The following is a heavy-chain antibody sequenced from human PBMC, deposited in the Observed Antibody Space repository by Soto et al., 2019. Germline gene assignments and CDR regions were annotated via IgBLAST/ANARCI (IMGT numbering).Heavy chain of an antibody. Sequence: QVQLVQSGAEVKKPGSSVKVSCKASGGTFSSYTISWVRQAPGQGLEWMGRIIPILGIANYAQKFQGRVTITADKSTSTAYMELSSLRSEDTAVYYCARGGLSLGIAAAGIDYWGQGTLVTVSS. D-gene: IGHD6-13*01. CDR3: ARGGLSLGIAAAGIDY. V-gene: IGHV1-69*02. J-gene: IGHJ4*02. CDR1: GGTFSSYT. CDR2: IIPILGIA.